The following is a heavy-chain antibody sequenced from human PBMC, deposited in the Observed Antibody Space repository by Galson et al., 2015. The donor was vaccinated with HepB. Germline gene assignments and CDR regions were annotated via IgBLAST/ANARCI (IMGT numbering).Heavy chain of an antibody. CDR3: ARDALHCSGGSCYPYYFDY. CDR1: GFTFSSYA. CDR2: ISYDGSNK. J-gene: IGHJ4*02. D-gene: IGHD2-15*01. V-gene: IGHV3-30-3*01. Sequence: SLRLSCATSGFTFSSYAMHWVRQAPGKGLEWVAVISYDGSNKYYADSVKGRFTISRDNSKNTLYLQMNSLRSDDTAVYYCARDALHCSGGSCYPYYFDYWGQGTLVTVSS.